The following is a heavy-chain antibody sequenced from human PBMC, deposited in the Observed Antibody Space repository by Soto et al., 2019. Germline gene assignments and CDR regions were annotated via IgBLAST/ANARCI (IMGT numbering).Heavy chain of an antibody. Sequence: GGSLRLSCAGSGFDFYYYNMNWVRQAPGRGLEWVSSISGTGIDIHFADSVKGRFVISRDNAKTSLYLQMNSLRPEDTAVYYCARERVVNYTDYYFDYWGHGTLVTVSS. CDR1: GFDFYYYN. V-gene: IGHV3-21*01. D-gene: IGHD3-16*02. J-gene: IGHJ4*01. CDR3: ARERVVNYTDYYFDY. CDR2: ISGTGIDI.